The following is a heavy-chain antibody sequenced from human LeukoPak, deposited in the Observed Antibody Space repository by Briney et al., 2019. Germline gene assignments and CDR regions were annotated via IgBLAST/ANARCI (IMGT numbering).Heavy chain of an antibody. V-gene: IGHV1-46*01. J-gene: IGHJ4*02. Sequence: ASVKVSCKASGYTFTSYYMHWVRQAPGQGLEWVGIINPSGGSTSYAQKFQGRVTMTRDMSTSTVYMELSSLRSEDTAVYYCARGDMNYGSGSYYPPFDCWGQGTLVTVSS. D-gene: IGHD3-10*01. CDR1: GYTFTSYY. CDR2: INPSGGST. CDR3: ARGDMNYGSGSYYPPFDC.